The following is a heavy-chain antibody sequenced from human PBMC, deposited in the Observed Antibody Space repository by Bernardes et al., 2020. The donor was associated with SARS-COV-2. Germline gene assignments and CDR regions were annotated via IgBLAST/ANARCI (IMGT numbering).Heavy chain of an antibody. J-gene: IGHJ4*02. D-gene: IGHD6-6*01. CDR1: GGSINYYY. CDR2: IYYSGSA. CDR3: ARLSIAARPFDY. Sequence: SETLSLTCTVSGGSINYYYWSWVRQSPGKGLEWIGHIYYSGSANYNPSLKSRVTISVDTSKNQFSLKLSSVTAADTAVYYCARLSIAARPFDYWGQGTLVTVSS. V-gene: IGHV4-59*08.